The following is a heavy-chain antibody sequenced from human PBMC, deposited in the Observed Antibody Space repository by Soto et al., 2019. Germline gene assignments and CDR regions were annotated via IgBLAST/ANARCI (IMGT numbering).Heavy chain of an antibody. Sequence: EVQLLESGGGLVQPGGSLRLSCAASGFTFSSYAMSWVRQAPGKGLEWVSGISGSASNTYYADSVKGRFTISRDNSKNTLYLQMNSRGAGDTALYYWAKGGQRRGGGYFDYWGQGTLVTVSS. V-gene: IGHV3-23*01. D-gene: IGHD6-25*01. CDR2: ISGSASNT. CDR3: AKGGQRRGGGYFDY. CDR1: GFTFSSYA. J-gene: IGHJ4*02.